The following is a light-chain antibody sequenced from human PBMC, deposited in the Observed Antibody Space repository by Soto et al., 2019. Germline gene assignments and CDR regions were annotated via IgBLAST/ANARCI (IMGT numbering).Light chain of an antibody. J-gene: IGLJ2*01. V-gene: IGLV2-11*01. CDR1: SSDVGGYDY. CDR3: CSYAGSYILI. CDR2: DVS. Sequence: QSALTQPRSLSGSPGQSVTISCTGTSSDVGGYDYVSWYQQHPGKVPKLMIFDVSKRPSGVPDRFSGSKSGNTASLTISGLQAEDEADYHCCSYAGSYILIFGGVTKLNVL.